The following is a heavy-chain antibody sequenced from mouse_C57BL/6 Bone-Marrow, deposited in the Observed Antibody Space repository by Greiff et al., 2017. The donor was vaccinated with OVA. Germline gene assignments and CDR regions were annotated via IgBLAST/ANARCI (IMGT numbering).Heavy chain of an antibody. Sequence: VQLKQSGAELVKMSCKTSGYTFTSYGINWVKQRPGQGLEWIGYIYIGNGYTEYNEKFKGKATLTSDTSSSTAYMQLSSLTSEDSAIYFCARWGLLPGAYWGQGTLVTVSA. CDR1: GYTFTSYG. V-gene: IGHV1-58*01. CDR3: ARWGLLPGAY. CDR2: IYIGNGYT. D-gene: IGHD1-1*01. J-gene: IGHJ3*01.